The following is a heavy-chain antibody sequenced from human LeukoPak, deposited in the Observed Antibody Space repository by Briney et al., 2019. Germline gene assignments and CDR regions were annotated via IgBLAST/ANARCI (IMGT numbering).Heavy chain of an antibody. Sequence: ASVKVSCKASGYTFSGYYMHWVRQAPGQGLEWMGWINPDGGGTNYGQKFQGRVTMTRDTSISTLYMELRSLRSDDTAVYYCARRYGSSWSYNWFDPWGQGTLVTVSS. CDR2: INPDGGGT. D-gene: IGHD6-13*01. J-gene: IGHJ5*02. V-gene: IGHV1-2*02. CDR1: GYTFSGYY. CDR3: ARRYGSSWSYNWFDP.